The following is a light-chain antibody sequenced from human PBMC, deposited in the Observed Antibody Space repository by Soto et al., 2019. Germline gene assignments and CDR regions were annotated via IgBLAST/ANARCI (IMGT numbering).Light chain of an antibody. CDR2: KAS. CDR3: QQYNSYSRT. J-gene: IGKJ1*01. Sequence: DIQMTQSPSTLSASVGDRVTITCRASQSISTWLAWYQQKPGKAPKVLIYKASSLESGVPSRFSGSGSGTEFTLTISSLQPDVFATYYCQQYNSYSRTFGQGTKVEIK. V-gene: IGKV1-5*03. CDR1: QSISTW.